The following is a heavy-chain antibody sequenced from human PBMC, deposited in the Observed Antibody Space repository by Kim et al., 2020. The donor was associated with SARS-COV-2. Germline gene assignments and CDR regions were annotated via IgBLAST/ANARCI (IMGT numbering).Heavy chain of an antibody. D-gene: IGHD3-10*01. CDR3: ARDPGYGSGTFDY. J-gene: IGHJ4*02. V-gene: IGHV1-2*02. Sequence: KFAQRFHGRVTMTRDTSISTVYMELSRLRSDDSAVYYCARDPGYGSGTFDYWGQGTLVTVSS.